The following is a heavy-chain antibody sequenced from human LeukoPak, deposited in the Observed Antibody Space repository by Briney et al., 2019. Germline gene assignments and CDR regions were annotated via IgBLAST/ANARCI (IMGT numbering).Heavy chain of an antibody. CDR1: GGSISSSSYY. J-gene: IGHJ3*02. Sequence: PSETLSLTCTVSGGSISSSSYYWGWIRQPPGKGLEWIGSIYYSRSTYYNPSLKSRVTISVDTSKNQFSLKLSSVTAADTAVYYCARAGITGTGDDGNAFDIWGQGTMVTVSS. CDR3: ARAGITGTGDDGNAFDI. CDR2: IYYSRST. D-gene: IGHD1-20*01. V-gene: IGHV4-39*07.